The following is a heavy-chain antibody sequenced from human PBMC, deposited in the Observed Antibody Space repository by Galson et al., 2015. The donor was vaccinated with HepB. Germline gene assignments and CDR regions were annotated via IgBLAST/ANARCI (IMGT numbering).Heavy chain of an antibody. CDR1: GYTFTGYY. D-gene: IGHD4-17*01. Sequence: SVKVSCKASGYTFTGYYMHWIRQAPGHGLEWMGWINSNSGVPKYAQKFQGRVTMTRDTSISTGYMELSRLRSDDTAVFYCARLTTAPTDYYYGMDVWGQGTTVTVSS. CDR3: ARLTTAPTDYYYGMDV. J-gene: IGHJ6*02. V-gene: IGHV1-2*02. CDR2: INSNSGVP.